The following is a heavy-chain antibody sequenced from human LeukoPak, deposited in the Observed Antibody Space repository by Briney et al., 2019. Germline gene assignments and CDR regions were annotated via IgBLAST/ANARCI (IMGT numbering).Heavy chain of an antibody. CDR2: ISGSGGST. J-gene: IGHJ4*02. Sequence: GGSLRLSCVASGFTFSRNSMNWVRQAPGKGLEWVSAISGSGGSTYYADSVKGRFTISRDNSKNTLYLQMNSLRAEDTAVYYCAKDRANLFDYWGQGTLVTVSS. CDR1: GFTFSRNS. D-gene: IGHD4/OR15-4a*01. CDR3: AKDRANLFDY. V-gene: IGHV3-23*01.